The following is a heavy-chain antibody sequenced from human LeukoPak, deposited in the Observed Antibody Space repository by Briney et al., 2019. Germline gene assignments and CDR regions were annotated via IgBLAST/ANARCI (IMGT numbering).Heavy chain of an antibody. D-gene: IGHD6-19*01. Sequence: GGSLRLSCAASGFTFSSYAMSWVRQAPGKGLEWVSAISGSGGSTYYADSVKGRFTISRDNSKNTLYLQMNSLRAEDTAVYCCAKDFLFSEQWLVPVGDYWGQGTLVTVSS. CDR3: AKDFLFSEQWLVPVGDY. J-gene: IGHJ4*02. CDR2: ISGSGGST. V-gene: IGHV3-23*01. CDR1: GFTFSSYA.